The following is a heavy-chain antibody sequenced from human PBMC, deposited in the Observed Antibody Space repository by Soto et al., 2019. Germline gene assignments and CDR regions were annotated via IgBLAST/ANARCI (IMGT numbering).Heavy chain of an antibody. CDR2: IRNKANSYAT. CDR3: TSHSPEDMIRK. Sequence: EVQLVESGGGLVQPGGSLKLSCAASGFTFSGSAVHWVRQASGKGLEWVGRIRNKANSYATAYAASLKGRFMISRDDSTNTAYLQMNSLKTEDTAVYYCTSHSPEDMIRKWGQGTLVTVSS. J-gene: IGHJ4*02. V-gene: IGHV3-73*02. D-gene: IGHD2-15*01. CDR1: GFTFSGSA.